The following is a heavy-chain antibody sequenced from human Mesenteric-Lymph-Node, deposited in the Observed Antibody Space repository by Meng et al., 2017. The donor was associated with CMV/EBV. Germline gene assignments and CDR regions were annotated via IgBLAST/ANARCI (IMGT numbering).Heavy chain of an antibody. V-gene: IGHV3-33*06. D-gene: IGHD6-13*01. CDR2: IWYDGSNK. J-gene: IGHJ4*02. CDR3: AKGAAGGTAAGLDY. CDR1: GFTFSSYG. Sequence: GGSLRLSCAASGFTFSSYGMHWVRQAPGKGLECVAVIWYDGSNKYYADSVKGRFTISRDNSKDTLYLEMNSLRAEDSALYYCAKGAAGGTAAGLDYWGQGTLVTVSS.